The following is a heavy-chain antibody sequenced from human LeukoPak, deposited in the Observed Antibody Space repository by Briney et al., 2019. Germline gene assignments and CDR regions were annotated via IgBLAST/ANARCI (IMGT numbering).Heavy chain of an antibody. CDR3: ARVKESSGYYSWGY. J-gene: IGHJ4*02. CDR1: GYSISSGYY. CDR2: IYHSGST. D-gene: IGHD3-22*01. Sequence: KPSETLSLTCAVSGYSISSGYYWGWIRQPPGKGLEWIGSIYHSGSTYYNPSLKSRVTISVDTSKNQFSLKLSSVTAADTAVYYCARVKESSGYYSWGYWGQETLVTVSS. V-gene: IGHV4-38-2*01.